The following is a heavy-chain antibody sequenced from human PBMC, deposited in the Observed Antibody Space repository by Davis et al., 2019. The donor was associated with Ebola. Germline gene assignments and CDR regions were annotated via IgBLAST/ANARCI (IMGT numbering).Heavy chain of an antibody. J-gene: IGHJ4*02. CDR3: AKRPAAGDS. Sequence: GESLKISCAASGFLFSDYSMNWVRQAPGKGLEWVTYITKGSDAIHYADSVKGRFTVSRDNAKNSLFLQMNSLRAEDTALYYCAKRPAAGDSWGQGTLVTVSS. V-gene: IGHV3-48*01. D-gene: IGHD6-13*01. CDR1: GFLFSDYS. CDR2: ITKGSDAI.